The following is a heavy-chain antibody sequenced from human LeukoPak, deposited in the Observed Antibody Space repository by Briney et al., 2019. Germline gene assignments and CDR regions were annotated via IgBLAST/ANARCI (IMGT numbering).Heavy chain of an antibody. CDR2: ISWYSGSI. D-gene: IGHD5-18*01. J-gene: IGHJ4*02. CDR1: GFTFDDYA. CDR3: AKDRSTWIQLWLES. Sequence: GGSLRLSCAASGFTFDDYAMHWVRQAPGKGLEWVSGISWYSGSIGYADSVKGRFTISRDNAKNSLYLQMNSLRAEDTALYYCAKDRSTWIQLWLESWGQGTLVTVSS. V-gene: IGHV3-9*01.